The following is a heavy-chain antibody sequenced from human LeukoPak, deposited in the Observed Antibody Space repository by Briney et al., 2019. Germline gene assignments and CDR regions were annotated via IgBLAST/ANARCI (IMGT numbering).Heavy chain of an antibody. CDR3: ASGDSSGYYYPPFDY. Sequence: PSETLSLTCTVSGGSMSSYYWSWIRQPPGKGLEWVANIKQDGSEKYYVDSVKGRFTISRDNAKNSLYLQMNSLRAEDTAVYYCASGDSSGYYYPPFDYWGQGTLVTVSS. J-gene: IGHJ4*02. D-gene: IGHD3-22*01. V-gene: IGHV3-7*01. CDR1: GGSMSSYY. CDR2: IKQDGSEK.